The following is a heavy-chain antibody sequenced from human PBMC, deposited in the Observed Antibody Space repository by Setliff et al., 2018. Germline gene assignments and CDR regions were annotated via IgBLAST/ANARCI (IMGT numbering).Heavy chain of an antibody. D-gene: IGHD4-17*01. CDR1: GGSISSGGYY. J-gene: IGHJ3*02. V-gene: IGHV4-31*03. CDR3: ARDPLTTNRRRAFDI. CDR2: IYYSGST. Sequence: ASETLSLTCTVSGGSISSGGYYWSWIRQHPGKGLEWIGYIYYSGSTYYNLSLKSRVTISVDTSKNQFSLKLSSVTAADTAVYYCARDPLTTNRRRAFDIWGQGTMVTVSS.